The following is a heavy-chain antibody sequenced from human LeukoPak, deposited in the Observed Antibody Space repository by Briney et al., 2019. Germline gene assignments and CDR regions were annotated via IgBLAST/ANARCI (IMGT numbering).Heavy chain of an antibody. V-gene: IGHV3-48*03. J-gene: IGHJ4*02. Sequence: GGSLTLSCAASGFTFSSYEMSWVRQAREKGLEWVSYISSSGSTIYYADSVKGRFTISRDNAKNSLYLQMNSLRAEDTAVYYCARDSSSGWYRRDFDYWGQGTLVTVSS. CDR1: GFTFSSYE. CDR2: ISSSGSTI. CDR3: ARDSSSGWYRRDFDY. D-gene: IGHD6-19*01.